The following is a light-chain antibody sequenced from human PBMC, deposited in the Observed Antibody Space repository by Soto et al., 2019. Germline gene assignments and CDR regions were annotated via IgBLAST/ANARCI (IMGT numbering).Light chain of an antibody. Sequence: PGERATLSCRASQRVGGYLGWYQQKPGRAPRLLIYDTSNRATGIPARFSGSGSGTDFSLTISSLEPEDFAVYYCQQRSDWPLTFGGGTKVEIK. CDR3: QQRSDWPLT. CDR2: DTS. CDR1: QRVGGY. J-gene: IGKJ4*01. V-gene: IGKV3-11*01.